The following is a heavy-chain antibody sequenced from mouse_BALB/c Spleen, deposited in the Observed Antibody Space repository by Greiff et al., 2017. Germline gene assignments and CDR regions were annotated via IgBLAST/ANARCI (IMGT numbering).Heavy chain of an antibody. CDR1: GFTFSSFG. V-gene: IGHV5-17*02. Sequence: EVMLVESGGGLVQPGGSRKLSCAASGFTFSSFGMHWVRQAPEKGLEWVAYISSGSSTIYYADTVKGRFTISRDNPKNTLFLQMTSLRSEDTAMYYCARWEDYAMDYWGQGTSVTVSS. CDR2: ISSGSSTI. D-gene: IGHD4-1*01. CDR3: ARWEDYAMDY. J-gene: IGHJ4*01.